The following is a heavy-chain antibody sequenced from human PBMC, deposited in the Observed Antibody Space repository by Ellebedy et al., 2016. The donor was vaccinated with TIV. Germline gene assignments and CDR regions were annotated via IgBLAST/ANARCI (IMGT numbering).Heavy chain of an antibody. V-gene: IGHV4-59*03. CDR1: GDSFTNNY. D-gene: IGHD1-7*01. J-gene: IGHJ4*02. CDR2: IYYRGST. CDR3: AKLGHPWNFLFLQY. Sequence: MPSETLSLTCTVSGDSFTNNYWSWIRQPPGKGLEWIGHIYYRGSTLYNPSLKSRLTMSIDPSKNQFSLRMTSVTAAVTAVYYCAKLGHPWNFLFLQYWGRGTLVAVSS.